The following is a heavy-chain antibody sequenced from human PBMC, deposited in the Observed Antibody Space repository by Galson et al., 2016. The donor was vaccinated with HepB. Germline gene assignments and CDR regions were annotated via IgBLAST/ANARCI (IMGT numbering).Heavy chain of an antibody. V-gene: IGHV4-31*02. CDR1: GFTFSIHD. Sequence: LRLSCAASGFTFSIHDMSWVRQTPGRGLEWIGYIYYSGSTYYNPSLKSRLTISVDTSKNQFSLKLRSVTAADTAVHYCARDVVIVLPTATALSYYYYMDVWGKGTTVTVSS. D-gene: IGHD2/OR15-2a*01. CDR3: ARDVVIVLPTATALSYYYYMDV. CDR2: IYYSGST. J-gene: IGHJ6*03.